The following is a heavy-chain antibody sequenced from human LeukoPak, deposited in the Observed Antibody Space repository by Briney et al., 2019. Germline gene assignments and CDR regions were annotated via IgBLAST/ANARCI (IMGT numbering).Heavy chain of an antibody. V-gene: IGHV1-69*04. D-gene: IGHD4-11*01. CDR2: IIPILGIA. J-gene: IGHJ3*02. CDR1: GGTFSSYT. CDR3: ARESTVTTGAFDI. Sequence: SVKVSCKASGGTFSSYTISWVRQAPGQGLEWMGRIIPILGIANYAQKFQGRVTITADKSTSTAYMELSSLRSEDTAVNYCARESTVTTGAFDIWGQGTMVTVSS.